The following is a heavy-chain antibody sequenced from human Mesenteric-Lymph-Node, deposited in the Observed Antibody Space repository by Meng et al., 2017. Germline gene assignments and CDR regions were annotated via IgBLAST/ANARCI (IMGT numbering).Heavy chain of an antibody. D-gene: IGHD3-10*01. V-gene: IGHV4-38-2*01. Sequence: SQTLSLTCAVSVYSISSGYYWGWIRQPPGKGLEWIGSIYHSGSTYYNPSLKSRVTISVDTSKNQFSLKLSSVTAADTAVYYCARTENYYGSGSYRSGFDPWGQGTLVTVSS. CDR3: ARTENYYGSGSYRSGFDP. CDR2: IYHSGST. J-gene: IGHJ5*02. CDR1: VYSISSGYY.